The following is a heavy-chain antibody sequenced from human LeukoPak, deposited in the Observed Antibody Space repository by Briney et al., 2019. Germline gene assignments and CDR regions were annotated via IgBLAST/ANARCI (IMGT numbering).Heavy chain of an antibody. CDR1: GYTFTGYY. D-gene: IGHD1-26*01. CDR2: INPDSGGT. V-gene: IGHV1-2*02. J-gene: IGHJ4*02. Sequence: GASVKVSCKASGYTFTGYYMHWVRQAPGQGLEWMGWINPDSGGTNYAQKFQGRVTMTRDTSISTAYMELSRLRSDDTAVYYCARGVDSGSYYVMDYWGQGTLVTVSS. CDR3: ARGVDSGSYYVMDY.